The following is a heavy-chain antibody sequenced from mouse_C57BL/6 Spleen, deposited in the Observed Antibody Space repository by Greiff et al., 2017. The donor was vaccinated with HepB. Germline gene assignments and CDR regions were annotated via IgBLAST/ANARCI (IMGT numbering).Heavy chain of an antibody. J-gene: IGHJ4*01. CDR1: GYTFTSYW. CDR2: IDPSDSET. D-gene: IGHD3-2*02. Sequence: QQSCKASGYTFTSYWMHWVKQRPIQGLEWIGNIDPSDSETHYNQKFKDKATLTVDKSSSTAYMQLSSLTSEDSAVYYCARSAQATFYYAMDYWGQGTSVTVSS. V-gene: IGHV1-52*01. CDR3: ARSAQATFYYAMDY.